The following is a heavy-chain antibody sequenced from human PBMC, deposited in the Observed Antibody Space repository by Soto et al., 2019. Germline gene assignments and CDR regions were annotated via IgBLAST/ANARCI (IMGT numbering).Heavy chain of an antibody. CDR3: ARSRGYSYGYGDF. Sequence: QVQLVQSGAEVKKPGAAVKVSYRTSGYTFISYSITWVRQAPGQGLEWMGWISTYNGNANYAQELQGRVTMTTDPSTSTAYMEMRSLRSDDTAVYYCARSRGYSYGYGDFWGQGTLVNVSS. J-gene: IGHJ4*02. CDR2: ISTYNGNA. CDR1: GYTFISYS. V-gene: IGHV1-18*01. D-gene: IGHD5-18*01.